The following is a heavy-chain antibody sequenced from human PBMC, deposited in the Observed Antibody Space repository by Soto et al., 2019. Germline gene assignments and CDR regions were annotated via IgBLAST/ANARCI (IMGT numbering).Heavy chain of an antibody. CDR3: ASRGVVVVAASPVNEDDYYYYGMDV. Sequence: SVKVSCKASGGTFSSYAISWVRQAPGQGPEWMGGIIPIFGTANYAQKFQGRVTITADESTSTAYMELSSLRSEDTAVYYCASRGVVVVAASPVNEDDYYYYGMDVWGQGTTVTVSS. D-gene: IGHD2-15*01. CDR1: GGTFSSYA. J-gene: IGHJ6*02. CDR2: IIPIFGTA. V-gene: IGHV1-69*13.